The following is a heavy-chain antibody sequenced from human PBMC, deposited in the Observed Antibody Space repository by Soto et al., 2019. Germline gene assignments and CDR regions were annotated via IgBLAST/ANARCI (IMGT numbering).Heavy chain of an antibody. V-gene: IGHV4-34*01. CDR2: NDYSGAT. D-gene: IGHD3-10*02. Sequence: QVQLHQWGTGLLKPSETLSLTCSVSGESFSGHFWNWIRQPPGKGLEWIGENDYSGATHYNASVKSRVSMSVDTTKKQVSLKVTSVTAADTAVYYCARGGITPSMFFFDYWGQGTLVIVSS. CDR1: GESFSGHF. J-gene: IGHJ4*02. CDR3: ARGGITPSMFFFDY.